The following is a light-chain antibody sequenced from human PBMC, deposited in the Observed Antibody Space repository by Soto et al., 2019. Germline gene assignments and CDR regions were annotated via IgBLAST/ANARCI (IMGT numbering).Light chain of an antibody. V-gene: IGKV3D-15*01. CDR2: GAS. CDR3: QQYNDWPLT. J-gene: IGKJ4*01. CDR1: QSVDSN. Sequence: EIVMTQSPATLSVSPGXGATLSCRASQSVDSNLAWYQQKPGQTPRLLIYGASTRPTGIPARFSGSGSGTEFTLTISSLQSEDFAVYYCQQYNDWPLTFGGGTKVDIK.